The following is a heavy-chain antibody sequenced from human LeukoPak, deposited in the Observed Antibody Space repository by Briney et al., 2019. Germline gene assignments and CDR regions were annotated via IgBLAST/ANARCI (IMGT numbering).Heavy chain of an antibody. V-gene: IGHV1-2*02. CDR2: INPNSGGK. Sequence: ASVKVSCKASGYTFTGYYMHWVRQAPGQGLEWMGWINPNSGGKNYAQKFQGRVTMTRDTSISTAYMELSRLRSDDTAVYYCAREPYCSGGSCGGYYYYYMDVWGKGTTVTVSS. CDR3: AREPYCSGGSCGGYYYYYMDV. D-gene: IGHD2-15*01. CDR1: GYTFTGYY. J-gene: IGHJ6*03.